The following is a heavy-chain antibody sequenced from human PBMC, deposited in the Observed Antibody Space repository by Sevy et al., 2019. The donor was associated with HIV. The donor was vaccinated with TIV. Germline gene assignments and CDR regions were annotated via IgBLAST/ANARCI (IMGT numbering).Heavy chain of an antibody. CDR3: AKNRVDLDTARVFDY. V-gene: IGHV3-23*01. Sequence: GGSLRLSCATSGFTFSIYAMSWVRQAPGKGLEWVSSMSGRGGAIYYADSVKGRFTISRDNSRNTLYLHMNSLRVGDTAVYFCAKNRVDLDTARVFDYWGQGTLVTVSS. J-gene: IGHJ4*02. CDR2: MSGRGGAI. CDR1: GFTFSIYA. D-gene: IGHD5-12*01.